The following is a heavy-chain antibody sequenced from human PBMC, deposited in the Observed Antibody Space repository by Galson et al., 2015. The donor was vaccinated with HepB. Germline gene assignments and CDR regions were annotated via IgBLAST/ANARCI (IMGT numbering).Heavy chain of an antibody. J-gene: IGHJ4*02. CDR3: ARDQWSRELAYFDY. CDR1: GFTFSSYW. CDR2: IKQDGSEK. Sequence: SLRLSCAASGFTFSSYWMSWVRQAPGKGLEWVANIKQDGSEKYYVDSVKGRFTISRDNAKNSLYLQMNSLRAEDTAVYYCARDQWSRELAYFDYWGQGALVTVSS. D-gene: IGHD1-26*01. V-gene: IGHV3-7*03.